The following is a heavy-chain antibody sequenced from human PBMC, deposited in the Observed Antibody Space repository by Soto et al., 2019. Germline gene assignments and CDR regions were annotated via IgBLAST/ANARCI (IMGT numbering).Heavy chain of an antibody. D-gene: IGHD5-18*01. CDR3: ERASRGYSYGYFDY. CDR2: IYYSGST. V-gene: IGHV4-39*01. J-gene: IGHJ4*02. Sequence: SSDTLSLTCTVSGGSLSSSSYYRGWIRQPPGKGLEWIGSIYYSGSTYYNPSLKSRVTISVDTSKNQFSLKLSSVTAADTAVYYCERASRGYSYGYFDYWGQGTLVTVSS. CDR1: GGSLSSSSYY.